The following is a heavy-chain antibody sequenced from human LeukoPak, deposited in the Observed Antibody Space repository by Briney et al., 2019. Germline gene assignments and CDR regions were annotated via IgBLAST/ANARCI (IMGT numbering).Heavy chain of an antibody. D-gene: IGHD2-2*01. J-gene: IGHJ4*02. CDR1: GFTFSDYY. V-gene: IGHV3-11*04. CDR3: ARADCSSSSCYEFDY. CDR2: IRSSGSIK. Sequence: GGSLRLSCAASGFTFSDYYMSSIRQAPGKGLEWVSYIRSSGSIKFYADSVRGRFTISRDNAKNSLYLQMNSLRAEDTAVYYCARADCSSSSCYEFDYWGQGTLVTVSS.